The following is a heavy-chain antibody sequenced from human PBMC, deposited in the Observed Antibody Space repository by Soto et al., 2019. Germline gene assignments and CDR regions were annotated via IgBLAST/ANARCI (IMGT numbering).Heavy chain of an antibody. V-gene: IGHV1-69*02. D-gene: IGHD2-15*01. Sequence: QVQLVQSGAEVKKPGSSVKVSCKTSGGSFSTYTISWVRQAPGQGLEWMGRIIPILDVTNYAQKFQGRVTITADKSTNTADMELSTLRSEDTAVYYCAEGDERWYSLWGQGTLVTVSS. CDR2: IIPILDVT. CDR1: GGSFSTYT. CDR3: AEGDERWYSL. J-gene: IGHJ4*02.